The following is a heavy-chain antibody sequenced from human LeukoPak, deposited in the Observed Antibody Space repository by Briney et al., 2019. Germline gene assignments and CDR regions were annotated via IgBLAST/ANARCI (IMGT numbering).Heavy chain of an antibody. CDR1: GFTFDDYA. Sequence: PGGSLRLSCAASGFTFDDYAMHWVRQAPGKGLEWVSGISWNSGSIGYADSVKGRFTISRDNAKNSLYLQMNSLRAEDTALYYCAKAPSLFIAVAGTDGYFDYWGQGTLVTVSS. J-gene: IGHJ4*02. D-gene: IGHD6-19*01. V-gene: IGHV3-9*01. CDR3: AKAPSLFIAVAGTDGYFDY. CDR2: ISWNSGSI.